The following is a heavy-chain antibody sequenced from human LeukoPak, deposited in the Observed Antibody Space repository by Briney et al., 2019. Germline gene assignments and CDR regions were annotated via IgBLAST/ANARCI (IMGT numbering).Heavy chain of an antibody. Sequence: GGSLRLSCAASGFTFSSNWMSWVRQAPGKGLEWVAHIKQDGSEKYYVDSVKGRFTISRDNAKNSLYLQMNSLRAEDTAVYYCARVTRWGLNPNPPYWGQGTLVTMSS. CDR1: GFTFSSNW. V-gene: IGHV3-7*03. CDR3: ARVTRWGLNPNPPY. CDR2: IKQDGSEK. D-gene: IGHD7-27*01. J-gene: IGHJ4*02.